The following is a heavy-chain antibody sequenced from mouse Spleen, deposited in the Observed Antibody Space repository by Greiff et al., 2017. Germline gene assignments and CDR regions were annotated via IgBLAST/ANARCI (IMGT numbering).Heavy chain of an antibody. CDR2: IHPNSGST. D-gene: IGHD1-1*01. V-gene: IGHV1-64*01. CDR3: ARKPFTTVVATDAMDY. CDR1: GYTFTSYW. J-gene: IGHJ4*01. Sequence: VQLQQSGAELVKPGASVKLSCKASGYTFTSYWMHWVKQRPGQGLEWIGMIHPNSGSTNYNEKFKSKATLTVDKSSSTAYMQLSSLTSEDSAVYYCARKPFTTVVATDAMDYWGQGTSVTVSS.